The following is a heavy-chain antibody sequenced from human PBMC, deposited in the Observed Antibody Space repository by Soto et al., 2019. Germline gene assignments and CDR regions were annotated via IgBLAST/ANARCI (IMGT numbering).Heavy chain of an antibody. J-gene: IGHJ4*02. CDR2: INVGNGNT. Sequence: ASVKVSCKASGYTFTSYAMHWVRQAPGQRLEWMGWINVGNGNTKYSQKFQGRVTITRDTSASTAYMELSSLRSEDTAVYYCARSTVVVTAADYWGQGTLVTVSS. CDR1: GYTFTSYA. CDR3: ARSTVVVTAADY. D-gene: IGHD2-21*02. V-gene: IGHV1-3*01.